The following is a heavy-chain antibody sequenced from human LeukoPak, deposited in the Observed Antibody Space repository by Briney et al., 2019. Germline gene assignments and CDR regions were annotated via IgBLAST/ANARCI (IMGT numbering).Heavy chain of an antibody. J-gene: IGHJ4*02. CDR1: GFTFGSCW. Sequence: GGSLRLSCAASGFTFGSCWMNWVRQTPGKGLEWVANINQDGSQKFYVDSVKGRFTISRDNANNSLYLQMNSLRAEDTAVYYCAREMTTVTTFALDYWGQGTLVTVPS. CDR3: AREMTTVTTFALDY. V-gene: IGHV3-7*01. CDR2: INQDGSQK. D-gene: IGHD4-17*01.